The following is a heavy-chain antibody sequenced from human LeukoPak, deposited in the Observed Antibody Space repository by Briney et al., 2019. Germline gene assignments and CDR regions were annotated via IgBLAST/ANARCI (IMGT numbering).Heavy chain of an antibody. CDR1: GGPISTGSYY. CDR2: IYYSGNT. D-gene: IGHD3-16*02. J-gene: IGHJ6*03. CDR3: ARHIGGGIEDMDV. V-gene: IGHV4-39*07. Sequence: SDTLSLTCTVSGGPISTGSYYWGWIRQPPGKGLEWIGSIYYSGNTYYHPSLKSRVTISVDTSKNQFSVELNSVTAADTGMYYCARHIGGGIEDMDVWGRGTKVTVSS.